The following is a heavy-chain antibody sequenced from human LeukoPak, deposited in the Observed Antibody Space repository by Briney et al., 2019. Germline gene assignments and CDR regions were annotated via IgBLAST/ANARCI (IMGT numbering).Heavy chain of an antibody. D-gene: IGHD6-19*01. V-gene: IGHV1-8*01. J-gene: IGHJ4*02. CDR3: ARGTPTDAYSSGWYW. Sequence: GASVKVSCKASGYTFTSYDISWLRQATEQGLEWMGWMNPNSGNTGYAQKFQGRVTMTRNTSISTAYMELSSLRSEDTAVYYCARGTPTDAYSSGWYWWGQGTLVTVSS. CDR2: MNPNSGNT. CDR1: GYTFTSYD.